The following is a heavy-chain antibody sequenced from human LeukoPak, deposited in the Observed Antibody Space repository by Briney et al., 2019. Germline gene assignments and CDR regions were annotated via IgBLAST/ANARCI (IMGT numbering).Heavy chain of an antibody. D-gene: IGHD3-22*01. CDR1: GGSISSYY. CDR2: IYYSGST. V-gene: IGHV4-59*01. J-gene: IGHJ4*02. CDR3: ARGDYDSSGYYYVGY. Sequence: PSETLSLTCTVSGGSISSYYWSWIRQPPGKGLEWIGYIYYSGSTNYNPSLKSRVTISVDTSKNQFSLKLSSVTAADTGVYYCARGDYDSSGYYYVGYWGQGTLVTVSS.